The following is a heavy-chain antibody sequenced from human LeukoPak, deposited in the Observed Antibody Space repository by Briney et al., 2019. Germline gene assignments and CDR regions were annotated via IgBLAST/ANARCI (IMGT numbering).Heavy chain of an antibody. CDR3: AFSGWSADFDY. V-gene: IGHV4-59*10. J-gene: IGHJ4*02. CDR2: IYTSGST. CDR1: GGSFSGYY. Sequence: SETLSLTCAVYGGSFSGYYWSWIRQPAGKGLEWIGRIYTSGSTNYNPSLKSRVTMSVDTSKNQFSLKLSSVTAADTAVYYCAFSGWSADFDYWGQGTLVTVSS. D-gene: IGHD6-19*01.